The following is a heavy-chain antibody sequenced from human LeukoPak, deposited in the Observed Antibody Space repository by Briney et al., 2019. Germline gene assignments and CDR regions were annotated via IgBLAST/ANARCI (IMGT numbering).Heavy chain of an antibody. Sequence: SETLSLTCAVYGGSFSGYYWGWIRQPPGKGLGWIGSIYYSGSTYYNPSLKSRVTISVDTSKNQLSLELSSVTAADTAVYYCARHSSLGSGYYYWGQGTLVTVSS. CDR1: GGSFSGYY. J-gene: IGHJ4*02. V-gene: IGHV4-39*01. CDR2: IYYSGST. CDR3: ARHSSLGSGYYY. D-gene: IGHD3-22*01.